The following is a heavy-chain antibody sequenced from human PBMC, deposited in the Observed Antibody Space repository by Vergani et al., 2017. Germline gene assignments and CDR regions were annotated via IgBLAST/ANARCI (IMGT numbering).Heavy chain of an antibody. J-gene: IGHJ4*02. CDR2: IRNKANDYTT. CDR3: ARDLSYSTAWPFFDS. Sequence: DVQIVESGGGLVQPGGSLRLSCAASGFIFSDHYMDWVRQAPGKGLEWVGRIRNKANDYTTQYAASVKGRFTISRDSSKTLYLQMDSLRVEDTAMYFCARDLSYSTAWPFFDSRGQGTLVTVSS. D-gene: IGHD4-11*01. CDR1: GFIFSDHY. V-gene: IGHV3-72*01.